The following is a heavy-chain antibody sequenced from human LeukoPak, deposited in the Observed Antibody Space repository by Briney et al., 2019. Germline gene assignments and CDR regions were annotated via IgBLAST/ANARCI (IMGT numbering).Heavy chain of an antibody. CDR1: GGSISSRY. Sequence: SETLSLTCTVSGGSISSRYWSWIRQPPGKGLEWIGYIYYSGSTNYNPSLKSRVTISVDTSKNQFSLKLSSVTAADTAVYYCARAGRWLRYYYYMDVWGKGTTVTVSS. V-gene: IGHV4-59*11. CDR2: IYYSGST. CDR3: ARAGRWLRYYYYMDV. D-gene: IGHD5-24*01. J-gene: IGHJ6*03.